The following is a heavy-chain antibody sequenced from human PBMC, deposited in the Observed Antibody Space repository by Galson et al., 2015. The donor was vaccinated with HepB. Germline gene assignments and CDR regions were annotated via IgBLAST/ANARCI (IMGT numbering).Heavy chain of an antibody. D-gene: IGHD2-2*01. CDR3: ARRLCSSASCYLDWFDP. CDR2: IYYSGST. J-gene: IGHJ5*02. CDR1: GGSISSYY. V-gene: IGHV4-59*08. Sequence: SETLSLTCTVSGGSISSYYWSWIRQPPGRGLEWIGYIYYSGSTNYNPSLKSRVTISVDTSKNQFSLKLSSVTAADTAVYYCARRLCSSASCYLDWFDPWGQGTLVTVSS.